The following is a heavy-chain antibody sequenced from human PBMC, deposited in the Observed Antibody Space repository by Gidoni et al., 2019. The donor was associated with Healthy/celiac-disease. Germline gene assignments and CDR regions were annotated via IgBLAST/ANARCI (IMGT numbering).Heavy chain of an antibody. CDR1: GGSISSSNW. CDR2: IYHSGST. Sequence: QVQLQESGPGLVKPSGTLSLTCAVSGGSISSSNWWSWVRQPPGKGLEWIGEIYHSGSTNYNPSLKSRVTISVDKSKNQFSLKLSSVTAADTAVYYCASGGSYYYDSSGYYPIPRVGYFDYWGQGTLVTVSS. D-gene: IGHD3-22*01. V-gene: IGHV4-4*02. J-gene: IGHJ4*02. CDR3: ASGGSYYYDSSGYYPIPRVGYFDY.